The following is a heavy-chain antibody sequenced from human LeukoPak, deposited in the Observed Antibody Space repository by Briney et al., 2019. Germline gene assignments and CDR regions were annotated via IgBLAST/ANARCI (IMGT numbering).Heavy chain of an antibody. V-gene: IGHV4-59*01. CDR3: ARERRSTSLNWFDP. CDR2: IYYSGST. CDR1: GGSISSYY. Sequence: SETLSLTCTVSGGSISSYYWSWIRQPPGKGPEWIGYIYYSGSTNYNPSLKSRVTISVDTSKNQFSLKLSSVTAADTAVYYCARERRSTSLNWFDPWGQGTLVTVSS. J-gene: IGHJ5*02. D-gene: IGHD2-2*01.